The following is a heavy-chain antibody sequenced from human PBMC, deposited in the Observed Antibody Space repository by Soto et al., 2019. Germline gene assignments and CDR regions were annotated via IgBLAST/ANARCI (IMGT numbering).Heavy chain of an antibody. Sequence: TVGSLRLSCAASGFTFSSYAMSWVRQAPGKGLEWVSAITGSGVNTYYADSVKGRFTISRDNSKNTLYLQVNSLRAEDTAEYYCAKGQQGRYYYGMDVWGQGTTVTVSS. CDR3: AKGQQGRYYYGMDV. V-gene: IGHV3-23*01. CDR1: GFTFSSYA. J-gene: IGHJ6*02. CDR2: ITGSGVNT.